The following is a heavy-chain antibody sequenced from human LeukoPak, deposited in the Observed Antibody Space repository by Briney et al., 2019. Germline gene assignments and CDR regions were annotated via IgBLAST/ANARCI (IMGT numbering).Heavy chain of an antibody. CDR2: VYPDDSDT. J-gene: IGHJ4*02. CDR1: GYKFTNFW. D-gene: IGHD5-24*01. CDR3: ATLDVYNYVAF. Sequence: GESLKISCKGSGYKFTNFWIGWVRQMPGKGLGWMGTVYPDDSDTRYSPSFQGQVTISADKSISTAYLQWSSLKASDTAMYYCATLDVYNYVAFWGQGSLVTVSS. V-gene: IGHV5-51*01.